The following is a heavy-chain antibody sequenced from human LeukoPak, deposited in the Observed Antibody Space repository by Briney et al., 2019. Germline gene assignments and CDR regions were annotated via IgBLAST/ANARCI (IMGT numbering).Heavy chain of an antibody. Sequence: PSETLSLTCTVSGGSVSSGSYYWSWIRQPPGKGLEWIGYIYYSGSTNYNPSLKSRVTISVDTSKNQFSLKLSSVTAADTAVYYCARHPPLYSYGYFGTPWYFDLWGRGTLVTVSS. CDR2: IYYSGST. CDR3: ARHPPLYSYGYFGTPWYFDL. CDR1: GGSVSSGSYY. V-gene: IGHV4-61*01. D-gene: IGHD5-18*01. J-gene: IGHJ2*01.